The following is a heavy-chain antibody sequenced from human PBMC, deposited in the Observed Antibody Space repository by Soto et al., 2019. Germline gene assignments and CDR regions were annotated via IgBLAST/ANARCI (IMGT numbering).Heavy chain of an antibody. Sequence: VQLVQSGAEVKKPGASVKVSCKASSYTFTTYGIIWVRQAPGQGLEWMGWISTYNGNIYYAQKFQGRVTMTTDKSTNTAYMELRSLRSDDTATYYCARDATNYFDYWGRGTLVTVSA. CDR2: ISTYNGNI. V-gene: IGHV1-18*01. CDR3: ARDATNYFDY. CDR1: SYTFTTYG. J-gene: IGHJ4*02.